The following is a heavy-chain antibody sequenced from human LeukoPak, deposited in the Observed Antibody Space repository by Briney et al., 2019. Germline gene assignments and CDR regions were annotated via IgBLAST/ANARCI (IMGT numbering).Heavy chain of an antibody. V-gene: IGHV4-61*05. CDR2: IYYSGST. J-gene: IGHJ4*02. CDR1: GGSISSSSYY. Sequence: KASETLSLTCTVSGGSISSSSYYWSWIRQPPGKGLEWIGYIYYSGSTNYNPSLKSRVTISVDTSKNQFSLKLSSVTAADTAVYYCARHDIIDSPYYFDYWGQGTLVTVSS. D-gene: IGHD2-15*01. CDR3: ARHDIIDSPYYFDY.